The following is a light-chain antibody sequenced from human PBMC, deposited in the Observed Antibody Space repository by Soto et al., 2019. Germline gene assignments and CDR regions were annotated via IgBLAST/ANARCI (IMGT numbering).Light chain of an antibody. CDR3: QQYNNWPPIN. CDR2: WAS. J-gene: IGKJ5*01. V-gene: IGKV4-1*01. CDR1: QSVLYSSNNKNY. Sequence: IVMTQSPDSLAVSLGESATINCNSSQSVLYSSNNKNYLAWYQQKPGQPPKLLIYWASTRESGVPDRFSGSGSGTEFTLTISSLQSEDFAVYYCQQYNNWPPINFGQGKRREIK.